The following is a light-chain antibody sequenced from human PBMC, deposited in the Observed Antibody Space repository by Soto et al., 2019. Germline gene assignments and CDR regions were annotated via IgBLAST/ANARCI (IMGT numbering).Light chain of an antibody. CDR1: TSDVGDYNY. Sequence: QSALTQPASVSGSPGQSITISCTATTSDVGDYNYVSWYQQYPGKAPKPIIYHVSNRPSGVSNRFSGSKSGDTASLTISGLQAEDEADYYCSSYTSGGSLIFGGGTKLTVL. V-gene: IGLV2-14*01. CDR3: SSYTSGGSLI. J-gene: IGLJ2*01. CDR2: HVS.